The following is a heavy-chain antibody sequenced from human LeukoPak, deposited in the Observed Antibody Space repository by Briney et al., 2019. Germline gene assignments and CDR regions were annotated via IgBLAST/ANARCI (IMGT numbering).Heavy chain of an antibody. CDR1: GFTFSNSA. CDR3: AKERATTTAFDY. CDR2: ISGSARST. J-gene: IGHJ4*02. Sequence: PGRSLRLSCAASGFTFSNSAMGWVRQAPGKGLEWLSMISGSARSTDYADSVKGRFTISRDISINTLFLQMNSLRVEDTAVYYCAKERATTTAFDYWGQGTLVTVSS. D-gene: IGHD1-26*01. V-gene: IGHV3-23*01.